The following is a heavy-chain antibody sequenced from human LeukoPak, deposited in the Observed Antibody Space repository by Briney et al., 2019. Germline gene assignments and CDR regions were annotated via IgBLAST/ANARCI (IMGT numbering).Heavy chain of an antibody. J-gene: IGHJ4*02. V-gene: IGHV4-38-2*02. D-gene: IGHD1-7*01. CDR1: GYSISSGYY. CDR3: ARFGSWNYYFDY. Sequence: SETLSLTCTVSGYSISSGYYWGWIRQPPGKGLEWIGSIYHSGSTFDNPSLKSRVTISVDTSKNQFSLKLSSVTAADTAVYYCARFGSWNYYFDYWGQGTLVTVSS. CDR2: IYHSGST.